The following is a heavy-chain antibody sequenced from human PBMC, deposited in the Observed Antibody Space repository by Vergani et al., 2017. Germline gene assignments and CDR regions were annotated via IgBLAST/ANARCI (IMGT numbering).Heavy chain of an antibody. J-gene: IGHJ4*02. CDR2: IRYDGSNK. CDR3: AKDLSYSTAWPHFDS. D-gene: IGHD4-11*01. CDR1: GFTFSSYG. Sequence: QVQLVESGGGVVQPGGSLRLSCAASGFTFSSYGMHWVRQAPGKGLEWVAFIRYDGSNKYYADSVKGRFTISRDNSKNTLYLQMNSLRVEDTAMYFCAKDLSYSTAWPHFDSRGQGTLVTVSS. V-gene: IGHV3-30*02.